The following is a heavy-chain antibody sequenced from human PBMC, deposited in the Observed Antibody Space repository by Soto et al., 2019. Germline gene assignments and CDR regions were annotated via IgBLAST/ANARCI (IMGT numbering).Heavy chain of an antibody. D-gene: IGHD5-18*01. J-gene: IGHJ4*02. CDR2: ISYDGSNT. CDR1: GFTFSSYG. CDR3: AKDYIRWIPLWLPEY. Sequence: QVQLVESGGGVVQPGRSLRLSCAASGFTFSSYGMHWVRQAPGKGLEWVAVISYDGSNTYYADSVKGRFTISRDNSKNTLYLPMNSLRAEDTAVYYCAKDYIRWIPLWLPEYWGQGNLVTVSS. V-gene: IGHV3-30*18.